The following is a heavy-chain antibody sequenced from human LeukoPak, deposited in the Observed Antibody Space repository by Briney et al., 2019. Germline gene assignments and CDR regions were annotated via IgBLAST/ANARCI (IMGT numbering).Heavy chain of an antibody. CDR2: ISGSGGST. Sequence: PGGSLRLSCAASGFTFSSYAMSWVRQAPGKGLEWVSAISGSGGSTYYADSVKGRFTISRDNSKNTLYLQMNSLRAEDTAVSYCAKNPPHSSTSLAFDYWGQGTLVTVSS. CDR1: GFTFSSYA. D-gene: IGHD3-3*02. V-gene: IGHV3-23*01. CDR3: AKNPPHSSTSLAFDY. J-gene: IGHJ4*02.